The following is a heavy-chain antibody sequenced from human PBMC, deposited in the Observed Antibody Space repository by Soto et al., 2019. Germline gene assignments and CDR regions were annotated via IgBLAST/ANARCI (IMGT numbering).Heavy chain of an antibody. D-gene: IGHD3-22*01. V-gene: IGHV4-30-2*03. CDR1: GGSISSGGYS. CDR2: IYYSGST. Sequence: SETLSLTCIVSGGSISSGGYSWSWIRQPPGKGLEWIGSIYYSGSTYYNPSLKSRVTISVDTSKNQFSLKLSSVTAADTAVYYCARHASSSGYNYFDYWGQGTLVTVSS. CDR3: ARHASSSGYNYFDY. J-gene: IGHJ4*02.